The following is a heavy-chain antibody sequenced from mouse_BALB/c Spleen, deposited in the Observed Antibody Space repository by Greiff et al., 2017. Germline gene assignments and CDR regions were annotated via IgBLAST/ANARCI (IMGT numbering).Heavy chain of an antibody. D-gene: IGHD1-1*01. CDR1: GYAFSSYW. V-gene: IGHV1-80*01. CDR2: IYPGDGDT. J-gene: IGHJ1*01. CDR3: ARNYYGSSHWYFDV. Sequence: QVQLQQSGAELVRPGSSVKISCKASGYAFSSYWMNWVKQRPGQGLEWIGQIYPGDGDTNYNGKFKGKATLTADKSSSTAYMQLSSLTSEDSAVYFCARNYYGSSHWYFDVWGAGTTVTVSS.